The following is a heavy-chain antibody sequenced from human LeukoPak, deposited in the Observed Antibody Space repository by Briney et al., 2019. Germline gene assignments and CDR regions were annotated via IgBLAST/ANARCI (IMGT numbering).Heavy chain of an antibody. D-gene: IGHD3-10*01. Sequence: PGGSLRLSCAASGFTFSSYEMNWVRQAPGKGLEWISYISSSGTIHYADSVKGRFTISRDNAKNSLYLQMNSLRAEDTAVYYCARDPMAMVRGVIIGYFDYWGQGTLVTVSS. CDR1: GFTFSSYE. CDR2: ISSSGTI. CDR3: ARDPMAMVRGVIIGYFDY. J-gene: IGHJ4*02. V-gene: IGHV3-48*03.